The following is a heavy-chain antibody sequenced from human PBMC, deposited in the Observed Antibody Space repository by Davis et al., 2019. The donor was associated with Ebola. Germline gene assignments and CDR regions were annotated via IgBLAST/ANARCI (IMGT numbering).Heavy chain of an antibody. D-gene: IGHD4-17*01. Sequence: GSLRLSCTVSGGSISSYFWSWIRQPPGKGLEWIGNIHYLGNTNYNPSLQGRVTMSVDTSKSQFSLKLGSVTAADTAVYYCARGNYGDYIVLYYYNMDVWGQGTTVTVSS. J-gene: IGHJ6*02. V-gene: IGHV4-59*01. CDR2: IHYLGNT. CDR3: ARGNYGDYIVLYYYNMDV. CDR1: GGSISSYF.